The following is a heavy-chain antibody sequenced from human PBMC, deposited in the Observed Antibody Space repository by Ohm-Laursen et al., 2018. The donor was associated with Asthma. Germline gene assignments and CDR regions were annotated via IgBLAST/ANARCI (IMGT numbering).Heavy chain of an antibody. J-gene: IGHJ1*01. Sequence: SLRLSCSASGYSFSLYSIHWIRQAPGKGLEWVASISTASTFIYYADSVRGRFTTSRDNARNLVFLQMDSLRAEDTALYYCARIGPEWELPGREYSLIHGGQGTLVTVSS. CDR2: ISTASTFI. CDR3: ARIGPEWELPGREYSLIH. V-gene: IGHV3-21*01. CDR1: GYSFSLYS. D-gene: IGHD1-26*01.